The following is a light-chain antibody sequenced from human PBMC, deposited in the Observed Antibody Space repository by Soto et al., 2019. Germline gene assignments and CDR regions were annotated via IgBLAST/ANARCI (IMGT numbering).Light chain of an antibody. J-gene: IGKJ5*01. Sequence: EIVLTQSPGTLSLSPGERATLSCRASQSVSSSFLAWYHQKPGQAPRLLIYGATSRATDIPDRFSGSGSGTDFTLTINRLEPEDFAVYYCQQYGSSQGITFGQGTRLEIK. V-gene: IGKV3-20*01. CDR3: QQYGSSQGIT. CDR2: GAT. CDR1: QSVSSSF.